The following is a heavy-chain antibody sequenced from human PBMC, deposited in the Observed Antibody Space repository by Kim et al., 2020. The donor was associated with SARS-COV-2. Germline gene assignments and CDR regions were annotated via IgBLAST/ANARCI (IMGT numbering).Heavy chain of an antibody. J-gene: IGHJ6*02. D-gene: IGHD2-15*01. CDR2: HSGIDS. CDR1: GFTFSNYD. V-gene: IGHV3-23*01. CDR3: ARRDCSGGTCYGSGLDV. Sequence: GGSLRLSCTASGFTFSNYDMTWVRLAPGKGLEYVAHSGIDSYYADSMKGRFTISRDNSKSTLYLQMSSLRPEDTGIYFCARRDCSGGTCYGSGLDVWGQGTTVTVSS.